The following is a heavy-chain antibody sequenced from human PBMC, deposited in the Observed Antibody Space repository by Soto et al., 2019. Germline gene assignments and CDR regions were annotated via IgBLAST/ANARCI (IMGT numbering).Heavy chain of an antibody. D-gene: IGHD3-3*01. V-gene: IGHV4-31*03. CDR3: ARWWSGSRQGFDP. J-gene: IGHJ5*02. Sequence: QVQLQESGPGPVKPSQTLSLTCTVSGGSISSGDYYWSWIRQHPGKGLEWIGYIYYSGSTYYSPSLKSRVTISVGTSKNQFSLKLSSVTAAATAVYYCARWWSGSRQGFDPWGQGTLVTVSS. CDR1: GGSISSGDYY. CDR2: IYYSGST.